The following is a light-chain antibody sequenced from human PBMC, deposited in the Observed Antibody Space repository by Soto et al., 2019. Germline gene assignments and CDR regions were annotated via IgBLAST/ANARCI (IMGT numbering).Light chain of an antibody. Sequence: QSVLTQPASVSGSPGQSITISCTGASSDIGGYKYVSWYQQYPGEAPKLILYDVNSRPSGVSNRFSGSKSGNTASLTISGLQAVDEADYYCCSYTSTWVFGTGTKVTVL. V-gene: IGLV2-14*01. CDR2: DVN. CDR3: CSYTSTWV. CDR1: SSDIGGYKY. J-gene: IGLJ1*01.